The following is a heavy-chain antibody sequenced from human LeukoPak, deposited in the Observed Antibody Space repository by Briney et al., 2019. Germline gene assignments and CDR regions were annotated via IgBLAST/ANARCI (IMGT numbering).Heavy chain of an antibody. J-gene: IGHJ4*02. CDR2: ISSSSSYI. Sequence: GGSLRLSCAASGFTFSSCTMNWVRQAPGKGLEWVSSISSSSSYIYYADSVKGRFTISRDNAKNSLYLQMNSLRAEDTAVYYCARDRRTMTTCDYGGQGSLVTVSS. D-gene: IGHD4-17*01. CDR3: ARDRRTMTTCDY. V-gene: IGHV3-21*01. CDR1: GFTFSSCT.